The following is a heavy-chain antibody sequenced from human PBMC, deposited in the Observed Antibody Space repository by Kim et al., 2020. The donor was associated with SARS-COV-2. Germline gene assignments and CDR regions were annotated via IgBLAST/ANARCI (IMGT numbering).Heavy chain of an antibody. CDR1: GLNFSSYE. CDR2: ISSSGTI. D-gene: IGHD1-26*01. J-gene: IGHJ4*02. Sequence: GGSLRLSCAASGLNFSSYEMNWVRQAPGKGLEWVSYISSSGTIKYADSVKGRFTISRDNAKNSLYLQMDRLRAEDTAVYYCVALNSGSYSAPDYWGQGTLVTFSS. V-gene: IGHV3-48*03. CDR3: VALNSGSYSAPDY.